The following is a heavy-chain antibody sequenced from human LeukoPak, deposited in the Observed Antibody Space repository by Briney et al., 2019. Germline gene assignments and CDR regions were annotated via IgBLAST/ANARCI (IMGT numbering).Heavy chain of an antibody. Sequence: SETLSLTCTVSGGSISSYYWSWIRQPPGKGPEWIGYIYYSGSTNYNPSLKSRVTVSVDTSKNQFSLKLSSVTAADTAVYYCARDRSADSGYDHWGQGTLVTVSS. CDR3: ARDRSADSGYDH. V-gene: IGHV4-59*01. CDR1: GGSISSYY. J-gene: IGHJ4*02. D-gene: IGHD5-12*01. CDR2: IYYSGST.